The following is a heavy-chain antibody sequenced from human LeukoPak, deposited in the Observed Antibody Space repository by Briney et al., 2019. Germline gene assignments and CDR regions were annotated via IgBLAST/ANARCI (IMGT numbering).Heavy chain of an antibody. CDR1: GFTFSSYE. V-gene: IGHV3-48*03. Sequence: GGSLRLSCVVSGFTFSSYEMNWVRQAPGKGLEWVSYISSSGSTKYYADSVKGRFTISRDNAKNSLYLQMNSLRAEDTAVYYCARDRSGYIDRPIDYWGQGALVTVSS. D-gene: IGHD5-12*01. J-gene: IGHJ4*02. CDR3: ARDRSGYIDRPIDY. CDR2: ISSSGSTK.